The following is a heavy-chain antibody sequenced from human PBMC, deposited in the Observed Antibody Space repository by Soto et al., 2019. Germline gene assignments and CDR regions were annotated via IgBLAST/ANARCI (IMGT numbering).Heavy chain of an antibody. Sequence: PGGSLRLSCAASGFTFSSYAMSWVRQAPGKGLEWVSAISGSGGSTYYADSVKGRFTISRDNSKNTLYLQMNSLRAEDTAVYYCAKDSNICCGSYYDFWSGYYGPNAFDIWGQGTMVTVSS. D-gene: IGHD3-3*01. CDR2: ISGSGGST. J-gene: IGHJ3*02. CDR3: AKDSNICCGSYYDFWSGYYGPNAFDI. V-gene: IGHV3-23*01. CDR1: GFTFSSYA.